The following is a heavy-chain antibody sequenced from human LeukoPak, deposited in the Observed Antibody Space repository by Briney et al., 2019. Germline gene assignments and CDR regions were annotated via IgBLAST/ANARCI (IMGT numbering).Heavy chain of an antibody. CDR3: ARHSYSSSWYIDY. CDR1: GGSISSSSYY. V-gene: IGHV4-39*01. CDR2: IYYSGST. D-gene: IGHD6-13*01. Sequence: SETLSLTCTVSGGSISSSSYYWGWTRQPPGKGLEWIGSIYYSGSTYYNPSLKSRVTISVDTSKNQFSLKLSSVTAADTAVYYCARHSYSSSWYIDYWGQGTLVTVSS. J-gene: IGHJ4*02.